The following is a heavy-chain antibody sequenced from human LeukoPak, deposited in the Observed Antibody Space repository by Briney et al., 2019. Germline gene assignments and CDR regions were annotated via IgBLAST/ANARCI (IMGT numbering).Heavy chain of an antibody. D-gene: IGHD5-12*01. CDR2: ISYSGSTI. J-gene: IGHJ4*02. CDR1: GITFSSYS. Sequence: GGSLRLSCAVSGITFSSYSMNWVRQAPGKGLEWVSYISYSGSTIYYADSVKGRFTISRDNGKNSLNLQMNSLRAEDTAVYYCASAGNSGYWGQGTLVTVSS. CDR3: ASAGNSGY. V-gene: IGHV3-48*01.